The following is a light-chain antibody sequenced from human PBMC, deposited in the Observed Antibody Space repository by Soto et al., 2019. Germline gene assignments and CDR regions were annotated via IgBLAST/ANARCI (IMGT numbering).Light chain of an antibody. CDR3: HQYYGTRWT. CDR1: HRVLYRSNNKNY. V-gene: IGKV4-1*01. CDR2: WAS. J-gene: IGKJ1*01. Sequence: DIVMTQSPDSLAVSLGERATIHCGSSHRVLYRSNNKNYLAWSQQKPGQPPKLLLYWASTRAPGVPDRFSGSGSGTDFTLTIDNVQAEDVAVYYCHQYYGTRWTFGQGTKVEIK.